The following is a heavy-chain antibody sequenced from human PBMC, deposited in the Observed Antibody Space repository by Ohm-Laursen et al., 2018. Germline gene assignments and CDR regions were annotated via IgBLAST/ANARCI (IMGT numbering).Heavy chain of an antibody. CDR3: ASQPYGDYDY. V-gene: IGHV3-48*03. J-gene: IGHJ4*02. Sequence: SLRLSCAASGFTFSIYEMNWVRQAPEKGLEWVSYIGSGYTPHYADSVKGRFTISRDNAKNSLYLQMTSLTAEDTAVYYCASQPYGDYDYWGQGTLVTVSS. D-gene: IGHD4-17*01. CDR1: GFTFSIYE. CDR2: IGSGYTP.